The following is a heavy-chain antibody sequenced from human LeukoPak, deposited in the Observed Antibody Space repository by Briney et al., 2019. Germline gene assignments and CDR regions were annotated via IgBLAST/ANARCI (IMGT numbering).Heavy chain of an antibody. CDR2: IYAGGST. D-gene: IGHD6-19*01. J-gene: IGHJ4*02. V-gene: IGHV3-53*04. CDR1: GFTVSNNF. CDR3: ARESSVSGWFIY. Sequence: PGGSLRLSCAASGFTVSNNFMGWVRQAPGKGLEWVSGIYAGGSTYYADSVKGRSTLSRHNSENTLSLEMNSLRPEDTALYYCARESSVSGWFIYWGQGTLVTVSS.